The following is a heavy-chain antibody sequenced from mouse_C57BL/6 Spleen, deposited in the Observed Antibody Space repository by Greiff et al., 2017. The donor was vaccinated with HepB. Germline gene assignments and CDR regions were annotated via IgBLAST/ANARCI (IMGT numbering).Heavy chain of an antibody. V-gene: IGHV1-50*01. CDR1: GYTFTSYW. CDR3: ARTITTGYYFDY. Sequence: QVHVKQPGAELVKPGASVKLSCKASGYTFTSYWMQWVKQRPGQGLEWIGEIDPSDSYTNYNQKFKGKATLTVDTSSSTAYMQLSSLTSEDSAVYYCARTITTGYYFDYWGQGTTLTVSS. D-gene: IGHD2-4*01. CDR2: IDPSDSYT. J-gene: IGHJ2*01.